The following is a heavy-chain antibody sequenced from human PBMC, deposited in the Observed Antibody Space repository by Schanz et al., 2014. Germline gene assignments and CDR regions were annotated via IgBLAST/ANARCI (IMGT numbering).Heavy chain of an antibody. V-gene: IGHV3-23*01. D-gene: IGHD3-10*01. Sequence: EVQLLESGGGLVQPGGSLRLSCAASGFTFCDYAMTWVRQAPGKGLEWVSAINTGVNTYYADSVRGRFTMSRDNSKNTLYLQMNSLRAGDAAVYYCAKYRGYYRVSGSYRELEYWGQGTLVTVSS. CDR3: AKYRGYYRVSGSYRELEY. J-gene: IGHJ4*02. CDR2: INTGVNT. CDR1: GFTFCDYA.